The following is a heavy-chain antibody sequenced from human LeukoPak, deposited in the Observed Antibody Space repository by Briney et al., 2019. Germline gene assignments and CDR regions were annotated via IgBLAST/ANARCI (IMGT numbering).Heavy chain of an antibody. CDR3: ARILAYGWGKQHNWFDP. Sequence: SETLSLTCAVYGGSFSGYYWSLIRQPPGQGLEWIGEINHSGSTNYNPSLKSRVTISVDTSKTQFSLKLSSVTAADTAVYYCARILAYGWGKQHNWFDPWGQGNLVTVSS. J-gene: IGHJ5*02. CDR2: INHSGST. D-gene: IGHD2-8*02. CDR1: GGSFSGYY. V-gene: IGHV4-34*01.